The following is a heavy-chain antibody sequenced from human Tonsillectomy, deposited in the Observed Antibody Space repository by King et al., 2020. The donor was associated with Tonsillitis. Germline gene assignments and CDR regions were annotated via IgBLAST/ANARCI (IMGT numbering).Heavy chain of an antibody. CDR1: GFTFSSYG. D-gene: IGHD4/OR15-4a*01. Sequence: VQLVESGGGVVQPGRSLRLSCAASGFTFSSYGRHWVRQAPGKGLEWVAVIWYDGSNKYYADSVKGRFTISRDNSKNTLYLQMNSLRAEDTAVYYCARANFSSDAFDIWGQGTMVTVSS. CDR2: IWYDGSNK. CDR3: ARANFSSDAFDI. J-gene: IGHJ3*02. V-gene: IGHV3-33*01.